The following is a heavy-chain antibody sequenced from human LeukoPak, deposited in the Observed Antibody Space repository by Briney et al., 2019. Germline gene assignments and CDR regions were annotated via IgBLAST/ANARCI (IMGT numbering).Heavy chain of an antibody. CDR2: ISSSSSYI. CDR1: GFTFSSYS. J-gene: IGHJ3*02. D-gene: IGHD3-22*01. Sequence: GGSLRLFCAASGFTFSSYSMNWVRQAPGKGLEWVSSISSSSSYIYYADSVKGRFTISRDNAKNSLYLQMNSLRAEDTAVYYCARAHMPYYYDSSGYYLGAFDIWGQGTMVTVSS. V-gene: IGHV3-21*01. CDR3: ARAHMPYYYDSSGYYLGAFDI.